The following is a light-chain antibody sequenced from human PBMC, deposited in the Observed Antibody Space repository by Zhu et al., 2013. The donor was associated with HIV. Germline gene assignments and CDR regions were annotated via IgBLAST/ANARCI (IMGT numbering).Light chain of an antibody. V-gene: IGKV1-5*01. Sequence: DIQMTQSPSTLSASVGDRVTITCRASQSISSWLAWYQQKLGKAPKVLIYDASTLEAGVPSRFSGSASGTEFTLTINGLQADDFATYYCQHYRIYPWTFGQGTKVXIK. CDR3: QHYRIYPWT. CDR1: QSISSW. CDR2: DAS. J-gene: IGKJ1*01.